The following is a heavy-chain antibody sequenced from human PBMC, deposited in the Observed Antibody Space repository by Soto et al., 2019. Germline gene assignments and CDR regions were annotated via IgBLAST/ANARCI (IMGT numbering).Heavy chain of an antibody. CDR1: GFTFSSYA. CDR2: VSIGGST. D-gene: IGHD2-8*02. J-gene: IGHJ4*02. CDR3: AKRRGAGGQFDY. V-gene: IGHV3-23*01. Sequence: GGSLRLSCAASGFTFSSYAMGWVRQGPGKGLEWVAVVSIGGSTHYADSWRGRFTISRDNSKNTLSLQMDSLPAEDTAVYLGAKRRGAGGQFDYWGQGALVTVSS.